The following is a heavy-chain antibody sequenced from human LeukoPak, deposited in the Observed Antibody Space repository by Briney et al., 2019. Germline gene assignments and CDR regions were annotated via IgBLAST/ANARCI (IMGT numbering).Heavy chain of an antibody. CDR3: AKDIGSYYDY. D-gene: IGHD3-10*01. V-gene: IGHV3-48*03. J-gene: IGHJ4*02. Sequence: GGSLRLSCAASGFTFSSYEMNWVRQAPGKGLEWVSYIHWSADTIYYADSVKGRFTISRDNSKNTLYLEMNSLRAEDTAVYYCAKDIGSYYDYWGQGILVTVSS. CDR1: GFTFSSYE. CDR2: IHWSADTI.